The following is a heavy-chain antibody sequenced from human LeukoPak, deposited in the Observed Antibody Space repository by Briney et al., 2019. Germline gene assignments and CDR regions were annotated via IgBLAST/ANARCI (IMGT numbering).Heavy chain of an antibody. CDR3: ARVRYSSGWYGGAYFDY. CDR1: GFTFSSYE. Sequence: PGGSLRLSCAASGFTFSSYEMNWVRQAPGKGLEWVSYISSSGSTIYYADSVKGRFTISRDNAKNPLYLQMNSLRAEDTAVYYCARVRYSSGWYGGAYFDYWGQGTLVTVSS. D-gene: IGHD6-19*01. V-gene: IGHV3-48*03. J-gene: IGHJ4*02. CDR2: ISSSGSTI.